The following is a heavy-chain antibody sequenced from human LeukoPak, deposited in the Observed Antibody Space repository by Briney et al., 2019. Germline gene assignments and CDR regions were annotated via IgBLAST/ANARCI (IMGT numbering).Heavy chain of an antibody. D-gene: IGHD1-26*01. CDR2: ISSSSSYI. V-gene: IGHV3-21*01. J-gene: IGHJ4*02. Sequence: GGSLRLSCAASGFTFSSYSMNWVRQAPGKGLEWVSSISSSSSYIYYADSVKGRFTISRDNAKNSLYLQMNSLRAEDTAMYYCASGSYYDSEGDYWGQGTLVTVSS. CDR3: ASGSYYDSEGDY. CDR1: GFTFSSYS.